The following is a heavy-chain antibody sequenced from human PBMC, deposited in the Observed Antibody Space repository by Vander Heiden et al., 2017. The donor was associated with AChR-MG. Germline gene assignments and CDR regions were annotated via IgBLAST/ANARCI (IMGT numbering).Heavy chain of an antibody. J-gene: IGHJ4*02. D-gene: IGHD4-17*01. CDR2: INHSGST. Sequence: QVQLQQWGAGLLKPSETLSLPCAVSGRSFSGYYWSWIRQPPGKGLEWIGEINHSGSTNYNPSLKSRVTISVDTSKNQFSLKLSSVTAADTAVYYCAREPSYGDYFDYWGQGTLVTVSS. V-gene: IGHV4-34*01. CDR1: GRSFSGYY. CDR3: AREPSYGDYFDY.